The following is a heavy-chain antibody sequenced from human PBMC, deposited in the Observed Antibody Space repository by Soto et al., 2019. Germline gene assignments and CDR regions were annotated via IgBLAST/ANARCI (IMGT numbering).Heavy chain of an antibody. CDR2: IYSGGST. J-gene: IGHJ4*02. D-gene: IGHD2-21*02. CDR1: GGSISSGDG. V-gene: IGHV4-4*02. CDR3: ARRGCDSILGSLDY. Sequence: QVQLQESGPGLVKPSGTLSLTCAVSGGSISSGDGCWSWVRQSPGKGLEWIGEIYSGGSTTYNPSLKSRVTRPADKSENQFSLRLSSVTAADTAGYYCARRGCDSILGSLDYWGQGTLVTVSS.